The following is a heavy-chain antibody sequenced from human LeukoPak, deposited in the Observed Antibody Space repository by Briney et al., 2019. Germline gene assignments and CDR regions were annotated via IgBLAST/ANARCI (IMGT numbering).Heavy chain of an antibody. Sequence: ASVKVSCKASGYTFTGYYMHWVRQAPGQGLEWMGWINPNSGGTNYAQKVQGRVTMTRDTSISTAYMELSRLRSDDTAVYYCARPPYYYDSSESYWGQGTLVTVSS. CDR1: GYTFTGYY. D-gene: IGHD3-22*01. V-gene: IGHV1-2*02. J-gene: IGHJ4*02. CDR3: ARPPYYYDSSESY. CDR2: INPNSGGT.